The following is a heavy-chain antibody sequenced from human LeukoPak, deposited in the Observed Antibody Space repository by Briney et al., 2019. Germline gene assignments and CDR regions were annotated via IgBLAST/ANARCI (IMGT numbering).Heavy chain of an antibody. V-gene: IGHV4-34*01. D-gene: IGHD3-22*01. Sequence: SETLSLTCAVYGGSFSGYYWSWIRQPPGKGLEWIGEINHSGSTNYNPSLKSRATISVDTSKNQFSLKLSSVTAADTAVYYCARGGRDYYDSSGPPGAYYFDYWGQGTLVTVSS. CDR3: ARGGRDYYDSSGPPGAYYFDY. CDR2: INHSGST. J-gene: IGHJ4*02. CDR1: GGSFSGYY.